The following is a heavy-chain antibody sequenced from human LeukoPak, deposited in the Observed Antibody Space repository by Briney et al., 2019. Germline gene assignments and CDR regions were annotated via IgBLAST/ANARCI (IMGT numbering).Heavy chain of an antibody. Sequence: GRSLRLSCAVSGFTFSAYPMHWVRQAPGKGLEWVAVLSYDGTNEYYGDSVKGRFTIPRDNSKNTLYLQMNSLRAEDTAVYYCARALTVAAFFDYWGQGTLVTVSS. CDR1: GFTFSAYP. CDR2: LSYDGTNE. J-gene: IGHJ4*02. V-gene: IGHV3-30-3*01. D-gene: IGHD4-23*01. CDR3: ARALTVAAFFDY.